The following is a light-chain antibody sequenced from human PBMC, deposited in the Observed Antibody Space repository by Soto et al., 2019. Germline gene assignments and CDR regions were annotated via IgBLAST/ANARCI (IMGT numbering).Light chain of an antibody. V-gene: IGLV1-44*01. Sequence: QSVLPQPPSASGTPGQRVTISCSGSSSNIGSNTVNWYQQLPGTAPKLVIHTNDQRPSGVPDRFSGSKSGTSASLAISGLHSEDEADYYCVAWDDSLNGYVVFGGGTKVTV. J-gene: IGLJ2*01. CDR2: TND. CDR1: SSNIGSNT. CDR3: VAWDDSLNGYVV.